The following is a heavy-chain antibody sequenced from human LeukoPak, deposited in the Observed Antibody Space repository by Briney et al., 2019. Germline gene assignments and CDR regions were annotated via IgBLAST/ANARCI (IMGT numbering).Heavy chain of an antibody. Sequence: MTSETLSLTCAVYGGSFSGYYWSWIRQPPGKGLEWIGETNHSGSTNYNPSLKSRVTISVDTSKNQFSLKLSSVTAADTAVYYCARRPPMHRFDPWGQGTLVTVSS. D-gene: IGHD1-14*01. CDR1: GGSFSGYY. CDR3: ARRPPMHRFDP. CDR2: TNHSGST. V-gene: IGHV4-34*01. J-gene: IGHJ5*02.